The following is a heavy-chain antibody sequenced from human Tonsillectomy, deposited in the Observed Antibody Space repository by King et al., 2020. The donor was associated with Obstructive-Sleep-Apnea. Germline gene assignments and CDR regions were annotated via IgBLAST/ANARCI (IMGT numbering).Heavy chain of an antibody. CDR2: IDWDDDK. Sequence: VTLKESGPALVKPTQTLTLTCTFSGFSLSTSGMCVSWIRQPPGKALEWLALIDWDDDKYYSTSLKTRLTISKDTSKNQVVLTMTNMDPVDTATYYCARIPAGYSHGYPGAFDIWGQGTMVTVSS. CDR3: ARIPAGYSHGYPGAFDI. V-gene: IGHV2-70*01. CDR1: GFSLSTSGMC. J-gene: IGHJ3*02. D-gene: IGHD5-18*01.